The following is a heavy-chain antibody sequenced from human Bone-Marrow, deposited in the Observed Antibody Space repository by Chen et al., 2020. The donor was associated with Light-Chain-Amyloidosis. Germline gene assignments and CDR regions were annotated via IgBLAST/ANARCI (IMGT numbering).Heavy chain of an antibody. CDR2: IYTTGST. CDR3: TRDAITSGGVVVPDS. Sequence: QVQLQESGPRLVKPSQTLTLTCTVSDGSITSGVYYWNWIRQPAGKGLEWIGPIYTTGSTKYNPSLRSRLTISIDTSKSQFSLRLASVTAADTAIYYCTRDAITSGGVVVPDSWGQGTLVTVSS. CDR1: DGSITSGVYY. V-gene: IGHV4-61*02. D-gene: IGHD3-16*02. J-gene: IGHJ4*02.